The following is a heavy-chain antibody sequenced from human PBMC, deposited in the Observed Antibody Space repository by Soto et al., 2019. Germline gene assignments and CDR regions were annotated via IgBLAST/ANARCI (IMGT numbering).Heavy chain of an antibody. CDR2: IYYAGTT. D-gene: IGHD3-22*01. CDR1: GGSLSGYY. J-gene: IGHJ4*02. Sequence: PSETLSLTWSISGGSLSGYYWTWTRQPPGKGLEWIGYIYYAGTTTYNPSLKNRVTISLDTPKNHFSLKMDSVTAADTAVYYCTRLGGFYQALDSWGQGVLVTVSS. CDR3: TRLGGFYQALDS. V-gene: IGHV4-59*08.